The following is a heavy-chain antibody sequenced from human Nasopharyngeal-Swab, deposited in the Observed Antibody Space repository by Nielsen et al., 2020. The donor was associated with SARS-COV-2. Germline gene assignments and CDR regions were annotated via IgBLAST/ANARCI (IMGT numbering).Heavy chain of an antibody. Sequence: WIRQPSGKGLEWIGYIYYSGSTYYNPSLKSRVTISVDTSKNQFSLKLSSVTAADTAVYYCARAAITMIVVVSAFDIWGQGTMVTV. J-gene: IGHJ3*02. CDR2: IYYSGST. CDR3: ARAAITMIVVVSAFDI. V-gene: IGHV4-31*02. D-gene: IGHD3-22*01.